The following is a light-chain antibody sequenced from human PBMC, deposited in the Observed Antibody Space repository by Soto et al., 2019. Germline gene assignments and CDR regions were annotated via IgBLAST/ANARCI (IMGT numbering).Light chain of an antibody. CDR3: CSYVGTDTYS. CDR1: SSDVGGYNY. V-gene: IGLV2-11*01. J-gene: IGLJ1*01. CDR2: DVT. Sequence: QSVLTRPRSVSGSPGQSVTSSCTGTSSDVGGYNYVSWYQQHPGKAPELMIYDVTKRPSGVPDRFSGSKSGNTASLTISGLQAEDEADYYCCSYVGTDTYSFGTGTKVTVL.